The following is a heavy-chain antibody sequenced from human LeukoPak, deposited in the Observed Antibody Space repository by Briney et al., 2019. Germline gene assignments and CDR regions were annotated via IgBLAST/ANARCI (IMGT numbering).Heavy chain of an antibody. CDR3: ARDLGDSSSCLDY. J-gene: IGHJ4*02. V-gene: IGHV5-10-1*01. Sequence: GESLRISCKVSGYSFTSYWISWVGQMPGRGLEWMGRIDPSDSYSNYSPSFQGHVTMSADKSIGTAYLQWSSLQASDTAMYYCARDLGDSSSCLDYWGQGTLVTVSS. CDR1: GYSFTSYW. CDR2: IDPSDSYS. D-gene: IGHD6-13*01.